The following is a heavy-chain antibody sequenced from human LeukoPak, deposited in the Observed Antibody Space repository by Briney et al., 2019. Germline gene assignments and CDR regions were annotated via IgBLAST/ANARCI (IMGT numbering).Heavy chain of an antibody. Sequence: ASVKVSCKASGGTFSSYAISWVRQAPGQGLEWMGWISAYNGNTNYAQKLQGRVTMTTDTSTSTAYMELRSLRSDDTAVYYCARDRVGYDFWSGYYGDYWGQGTLVTVSS. J-gene: IGHJ4*02. CDR1: GGTFSSYA. CDR3: ARDRVGYDFWSGYYGDY. V-gene: IGHV1-18*01. CDR2: ISAYNGNT. D-gene: IGHD3-3*01.